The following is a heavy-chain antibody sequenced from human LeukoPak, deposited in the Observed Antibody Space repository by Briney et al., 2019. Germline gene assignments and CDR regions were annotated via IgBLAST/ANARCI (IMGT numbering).Heavy chain of an antibody. CDR1: GFTFDDYA. Sequence: PGRSLRLSCAASGFTFDDYAMHWVRQAPGKGLEWVANIKQDGSEKYYVDSVKGRFTISRDNAKNSLYLQMNSLRAEDTAVYYCARDSSSWYGRGYYFDYWGQGTLVTVSS. J-gene: IGHJ4*02. D-gene: IGHD6-13*01. CDR2: IKQDGSEK. CDR3: ARDSSSWYGRGYYFDY. V-gene: IGHV3-7*01.